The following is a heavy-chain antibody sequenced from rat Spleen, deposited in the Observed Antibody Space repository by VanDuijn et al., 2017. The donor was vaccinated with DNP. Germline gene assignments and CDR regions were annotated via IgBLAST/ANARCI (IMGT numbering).Heavy chain of an antibody. D-gene: IGHD1-6*01. CDR3: ARQRVMYTTATGFAY. CDR2: ITSSGGNT. J-gene: IGHJ3*01. Sequence: EVQLVESGGDLVQPGRSLKLSCVASGFTINNYWMTWIRQVPGKGLEWVASITSSGGNTYYPDSVKGRFTISRDNAKSSLYLQMNSLRSEDTATYYCARQRVMYTTATGFAYWGQGTLVTVSS. CDR1: GFTINNYW. V-gene: IGHV5-31*01.